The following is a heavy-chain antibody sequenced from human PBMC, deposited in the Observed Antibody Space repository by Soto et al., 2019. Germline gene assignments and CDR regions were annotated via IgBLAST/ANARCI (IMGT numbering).Heavy chain of an antibody. CDR2: IIPIFGTA. CDR1: GGTFSSYA. CDR3: AREYYYDSSGYPWFDP. V-gene: IGHV1-69*13. Sequence: SVKVSCKASGGTFSSYAISWVRQAPGQGLEWMGGIIPIFGTANYAQKFRGRVTITADESTSTAYMELSSLRSEDTAVYYCAREYYYDSSGYPWFDPWGQGTLVTAPQ. D-gene: IGHD3-22*01. J-gene: IGHJ5*02.